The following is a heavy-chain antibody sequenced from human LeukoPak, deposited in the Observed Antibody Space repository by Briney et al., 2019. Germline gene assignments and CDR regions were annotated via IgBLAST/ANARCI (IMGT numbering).Heavy chain of an antibody. J-gene: IGHJ4*02. CDR3: ASYYYGSGIV. CDR1: GGSVSSGSYY. Sequence: PSETLSLTCTVSGGSVSSGSYYWSWIRQPPGKGLEWIGYIYYSGSTNYNPSLKSRVTISVDTSKNQFSLKLSSVTAADTAVYYCASYYYGSGIVWDQGTLVTVSS. CDR2: IYYSGST. D-gene: IGHD3-10*01. V-gene: IGHV4-61*01.